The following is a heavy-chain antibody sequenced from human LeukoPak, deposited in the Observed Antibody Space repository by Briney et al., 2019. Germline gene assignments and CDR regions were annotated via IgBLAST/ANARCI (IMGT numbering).Heavy chain of an antibody. V-gene: IGHV4-34*01. Sequence: PSETLSLTCAVYGGSFSGYYWSWIRQPPGKGLEWIGEINHSGSTNYNPSLKSRVTISVDTSKNQFSLKLSSVTAADTAVYYCARYTIFGVVSLDPWGQGTLVTVSS. CDR2: INHSGST. CDR3: ARYTIFGVVSLDP. D-gene: IGHD3-3*01. J-gene: IGHJ5*02. CDR1: GGSFSGYY.